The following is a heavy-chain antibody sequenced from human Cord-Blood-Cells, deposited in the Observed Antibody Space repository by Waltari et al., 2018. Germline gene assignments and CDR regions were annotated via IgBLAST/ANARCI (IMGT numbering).Heavy chain of an antibody. Sequence: QVQLQQWGAGLLKPSETLSLTCAVYGGSFSGYYWSWIRQPPGKGLEWIGEINHSGSTNYHPSLKGRVTISVDTAKNQFSLKLSSVTAADTAVYYFASNTRTQYYDILTGYAFDIWGQGTMVTVSS. J-gene: IGHJ3*02. CDR2: INHSGST. CDR1: GGSFSGYY. CDR3: ASNTRTQYYDILTGYAFDI. D-gene: IGHD3-9*01. V-gene: IGHV4-34*01.